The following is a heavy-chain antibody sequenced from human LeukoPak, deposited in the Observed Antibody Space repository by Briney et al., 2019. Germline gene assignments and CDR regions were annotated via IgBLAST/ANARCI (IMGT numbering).Heavy chain of an antibody. J-gene: IGHJ4*02. D-gene: IGHD1-20*01. CDR2: IRHDGSYK. CDR3: AKVSITALDY. CDR1: GFTFSSYG. V-gene: IGHV3-30*02. Sequence: GGSLRLSCAASGFTFSSYGMHWVRQAPGKGLEWVAFIRHDGSYKYYTDSVKGRFTISRDDSKNTLYLQMNSLRAEDTAMYYCAKVSITALDYWGQGTLVTVSS.